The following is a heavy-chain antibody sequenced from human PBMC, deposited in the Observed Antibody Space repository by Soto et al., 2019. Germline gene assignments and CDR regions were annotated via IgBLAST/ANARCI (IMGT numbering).Heavy chain of an antibody. CDR1: GYTFTSYG. CDR2: ISAYNGNT. V-gene: IGHV1-18*01. J-gene: IGHJ4*02. D-gene: IGHD2-15*01. Sequence: ASVKFAFKSSGYTFTSYGISWVRQAPGQGLEWMGWISAYNGNTNYAQKLQGRVTMITDTSTSTAYMELRSLRSDDTAVYYCARDGCSGGSCYSPTFDYWGQGTLVTVSS. CDR3: ARDGCSGGSCYSPTFDY.